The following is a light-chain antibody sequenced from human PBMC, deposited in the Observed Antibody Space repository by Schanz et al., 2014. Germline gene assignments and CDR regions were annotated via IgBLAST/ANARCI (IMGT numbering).Light chain of an antibody. J-gene: IGKJ2*01. CDR3: QQRSNWPPLYT. CDR1: QSVGSSY. CDR2: GAS. Sequence: EIVLTQSPGTLSLSPGERATLSCRASQSVGSSYLAWYQQKPGQAPRLLVYGASSRATGIPDRFSGSGSGTDFTLTITSLEPEDFAVYYCQQRSNWPPLYTFGQGTKLEIK. V-gene: IGKV3D-20*02.